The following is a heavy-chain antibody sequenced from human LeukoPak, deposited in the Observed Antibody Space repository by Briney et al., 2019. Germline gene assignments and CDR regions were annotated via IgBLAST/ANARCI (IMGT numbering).Heavy chain of an antibody. J-gene: IGHJ4*02. V-gene: IGHV3-30*02. D-gene: IGHD3-3*01. CDR1: GFTFSSYG. Sequence: GGSLRLSCAASGFTFSSYGMHWVRQAPGKGLEWVAFIRYDGSNKYYADSVKGRFTISRDNSKNTLYLQTNSLRAEDTAVYYCASPYYDFWTPNYWGQGTLVTVSS. CDR2: IRYDGSNK. CDR3: ASPYYDFWTPNY.